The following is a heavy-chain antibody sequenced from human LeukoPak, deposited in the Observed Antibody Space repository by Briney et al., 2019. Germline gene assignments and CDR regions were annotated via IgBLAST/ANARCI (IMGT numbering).Heavy chain of an antibody. Sequence: GGSLRLSCAASGFTFSSHGMSWVRQAPGKGLERVSATGGSGGTTYYADSVKGRFTISRDNAKSSLYLQMNSLRAEDTAVYYCARDLHLGSIKRPPFDYWGQGTLVTVSS. D-gene: IGHD3-3*02. CDR3: ARDLHLGSIKRPPFDY. J-gene: IGHJ4*02. V-gene: IGHV3-23*01. CDR2: TGGSGGTT. CDR1: GFTFSSHG.